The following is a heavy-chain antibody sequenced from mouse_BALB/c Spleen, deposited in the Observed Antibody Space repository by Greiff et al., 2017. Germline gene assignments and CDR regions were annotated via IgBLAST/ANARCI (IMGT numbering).Heavy chain of an antibody. J-gene: IGHJ2*01. D-gene: IGHD2-3*01. CDR3: ARWRYDGYYFDY. CDR2: ISSGGGNT. CDR1: GFTFSSYT. V-gene: IGHV5-9*03. Sequence: EVMLVESGGGLVKPGGSLKLSCAASGFTFSSYTMSWVRQTPEKRLEWVATISSGGGNTYYPDSVKGRFTISRDNAKNNLYLQMSSLRSEDTALYYCARWRYDGYYFDYWGQGTTLTVSS.